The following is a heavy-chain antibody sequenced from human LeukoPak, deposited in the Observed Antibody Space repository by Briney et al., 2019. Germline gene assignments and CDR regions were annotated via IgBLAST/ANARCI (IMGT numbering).Heavy chain of an antibody. CDR3: ARGRLQYILWPNYFDY. V-gene: IGHV4-34*01. Sequence: SETLSLTCAVYGGSFSGYYWNWIRQPPGKGLEWIGEINHSGSTNYNPSLKSRVTISVDTSKNQFSLKLTSVTAADTAVYYCARGRLQYILWPNYFDYWGQGTLVTVSS. J-gene: IGHJ4*02. CDR2: INHSGST. CDR1: GGSFSGYY. D-gene: IGHD2-21*01.